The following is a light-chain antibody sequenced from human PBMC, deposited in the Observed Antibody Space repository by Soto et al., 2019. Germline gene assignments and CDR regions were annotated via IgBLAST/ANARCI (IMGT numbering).Light chain of an antibody. CDR2: DAS. V-gene: IGKV1-5*01. CDR1: QSISSY. J-gene: IGKJ5*01. Sequence: DIQMTQSPSSLSASVGDRVTITCRASQSISSYLNWYQQKPGKAPNLLIYDASTLERGVPSRFSGTGSGTEFTLAINSLQPDDFATYYCQQYHRSSITFGQGTRRRL. CDR3: QQYHRSSIT.